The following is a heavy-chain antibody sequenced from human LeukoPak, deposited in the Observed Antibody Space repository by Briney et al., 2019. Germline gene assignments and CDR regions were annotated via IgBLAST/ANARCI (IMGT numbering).Heavy chain of an antibody. CDR1: GYTFTGYY. J-gene: IGHJ4*02. D-gene: IGHD6-19*01. CDR3: AREDRYSSGWYAD. V-gene: IGHV1-2*02. Sequence: GASVKVSCKASGYTFTGYYMHWVRQAPGHGLEWMGWINPNSGGTNYAQKFQGRVTMTRDTSISTAYMELSRLRSDDTAVYYCAREDRYSSGWYADWGQGTLVTVSS. CDR2: INPNSGGT.